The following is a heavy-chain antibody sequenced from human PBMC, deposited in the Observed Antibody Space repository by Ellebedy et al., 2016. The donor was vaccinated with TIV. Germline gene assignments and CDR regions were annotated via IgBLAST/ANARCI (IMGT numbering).Heavy chain of an antibody. CDR3: ARKNDFDY. J-gene: IGHJ4*02. V-gene: IGHV4-38-2*02. D-gene: IGHD2/OR15-2a*01. Sequence: SETLSLXXTVSGFSISSGYYWGWIRQPPGKGLEWIGSIFHSGSTYYNPSLKSRVTISVDTSKNQFSLKLSSVTAADTAVYHCARKNDFDYWGQGTLVTVSS. CDR2: IFHSGST. CDR1: GFSISSGYY.